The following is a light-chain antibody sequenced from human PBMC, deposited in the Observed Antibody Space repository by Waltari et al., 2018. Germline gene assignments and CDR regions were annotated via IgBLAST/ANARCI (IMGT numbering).Light chain of an antibody. Sequence: DIQMTQSPSSLSASVGDRVTITCRASQSISSYLNGYQQKPGKAPKLLIYAASSLQSGVPSRFSGSGSGTDFTLTISSLQPEDFATYYGQQSYSTPRTFGQGTKVEIK. CDR1: QSISSY. J-gene: IGKJ1*01. CDR2: AAS. CDR3: QQSYSTPRT. V-gene: IGKV1-39*01.